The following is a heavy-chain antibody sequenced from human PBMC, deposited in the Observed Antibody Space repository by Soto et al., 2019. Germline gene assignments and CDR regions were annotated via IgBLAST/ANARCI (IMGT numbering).Heavy chain of an antibody. Sequence: ASMKVSCKTSGYTSTNYALNWVRQAPGQRLEWMGRINAGNGNTKYSQKFQGRVTITRDTSASTSYMELSSLTSEDTAVYYCARERLTMVGGAPFYWGQGTLVTVSS. CDR3: ARERLTMVGGAPFY. V-gene: IGHV1-3*01. D-gene: IGHD3-10*01. CDR1: GYTSTNYA. J-gene: IGHJ4*02. CDR2: INAGNGNT.